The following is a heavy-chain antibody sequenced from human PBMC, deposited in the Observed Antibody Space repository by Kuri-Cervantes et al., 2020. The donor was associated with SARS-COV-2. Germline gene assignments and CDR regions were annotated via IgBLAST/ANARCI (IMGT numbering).Heavy chain of an antibody. D-gene: IGHD7-27*01. CDR3: AKALGNYYYYGMDV. V-gene: IGHV3-30*18. Sequence: GGSLRLSCAASGFTFSSYGRHWVRQAPGKGLEWVAVISYDGSNKYYADSVKGRFTISRDNSKNTLYLQMNSLRAEDTAVYYCAKALGNYYYYGMDVWGQGTTVTVSS. J-gene: IGHJ6*02. CDR1: GFTFSSYG. CDR2: ISYDGSNK.